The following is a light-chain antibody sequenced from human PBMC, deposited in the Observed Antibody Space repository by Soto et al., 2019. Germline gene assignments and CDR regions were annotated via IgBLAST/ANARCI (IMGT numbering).Light chain of an antibody. CDR2: DVT. J-gene: IGLJ2*01. CDR1: SSDVGDFNY. V-gene: IGLV2-14*03. Sequence: QSALTQPASVSGSPGRSVTISCTGSSSDVGDFNYVSWYQHLPGRAPKLIIYDVTNRPSGISYRFSASKSGRTASLTISELQAEDEADYYCSSHSSSSTHVVFGGGTKVTVL. CDR3: SSHSSSSTHVV.